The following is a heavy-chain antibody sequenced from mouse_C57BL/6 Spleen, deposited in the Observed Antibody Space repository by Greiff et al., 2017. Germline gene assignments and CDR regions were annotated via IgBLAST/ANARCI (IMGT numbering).Heavy chain of an antibody. V-gene: IGHV5-17*01. Sequence: EVKLMESGGGLVKPGGSLKLSCAASGFTFSDYGMHWVRQAPEKGLEWVAYISSGSSTIYYADTVKGRFTISRDNAKNTLSLQMTSLRSEDTAMYYCAREYSPYAMDYWGQGTSVTVSS. D-gene: IGHD1-3*01. CDR3: AREYSPYAMDY. J-gene: IGHJ4*01. CDR2: ISSGSSTI. CDR1: GFTFSDYG.